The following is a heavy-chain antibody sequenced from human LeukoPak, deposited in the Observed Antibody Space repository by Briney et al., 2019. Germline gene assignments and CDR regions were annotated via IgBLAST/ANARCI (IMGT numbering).Heavy chain of an antibody. D-gene: IGHD3-3*01. CDR3: AKSAGGIDFWSGYDS. CDR2: ISSSGNTM. V-gene: IGHV3-48*03. CDR1: GFTFSSYE. Sequence: GGSLRLSCAASGFTFSSYEMNWVRQAPGKGLEWVSYISSSGNTMYYADSVRGRFTISRDNAKDSLYLEMNSLRAEDTAVYYCAKSAGGIDFWSGYDSWGQGILVTVSS. J-gene: IGHJ4*02.